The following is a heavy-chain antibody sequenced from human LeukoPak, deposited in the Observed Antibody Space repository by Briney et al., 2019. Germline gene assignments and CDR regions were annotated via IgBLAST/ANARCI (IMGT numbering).Heavy chain of an antibody. D-gene: IGHD6-13*01. V-gene: IGHV1-2*02. CDR2: INPNTGDT. J-gene: IGHJ4*02. CDR3: ARHSSSWYLIDY. CDR1: GYTFTGQD. Sequence: ASVKVSCKASGYTFTGQDMHWVRQAPGQGLEWMGWINPNTGDTNYAQKFQGRVTMTRDTTISTAYMELSRLTSDDTAVYYCARHSSSWYLIDYWGQGTLVTVSS.